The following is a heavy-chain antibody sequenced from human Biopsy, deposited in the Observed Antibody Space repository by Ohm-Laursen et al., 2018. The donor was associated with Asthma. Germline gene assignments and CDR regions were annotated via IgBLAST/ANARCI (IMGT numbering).Heavy chain of an antibody. CDR3: ARAVDYSHYYGIDV. Sequence: ASVKVSCNASGYTFINYAIHWVRQAPGQRLEWMGWINAGNGNTKYSQKFQGRVTITRDTSASTAYMDLSSLRSEDTAVYFCARAVDYSHYYGIDVWGQGTTVTVS. J-gene: IGHJ6*02. CDR2: INAGNGNT. CDR1: GYTFINYA. D-gene: IGHD3-10*01. V-gene: IGHV1-3*01.